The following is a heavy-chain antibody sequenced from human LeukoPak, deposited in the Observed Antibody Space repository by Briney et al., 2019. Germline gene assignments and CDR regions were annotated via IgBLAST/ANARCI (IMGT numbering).Heavy chain of an antibody. CDR2: ISYDGSNE. J-gene: IGHJ4*02. CDR1: GFTFSSYG. V-gene: IGHV3-30*03. D-gene: IGHD3-22*01. Sequence: GGSLRLSCVASGFTFSSYGMHWVRQAPGKGLEWVAFISYDGSNENIADSVKGRFIISRDNSKNTLYLQMNSLRAEDTAVYYCAREIYDSSGYYYGGIDYWGQGTLVTVSS. CDR3: AREIYDSSGYYYGGIDY.